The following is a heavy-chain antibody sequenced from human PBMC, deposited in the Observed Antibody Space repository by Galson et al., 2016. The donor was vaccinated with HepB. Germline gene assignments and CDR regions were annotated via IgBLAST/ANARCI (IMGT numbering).Heavy chain of an antibody. V-gene: IGHV3-23*01. CDR2: ISGSGGSI. CDR1: GFPFSTYG. Sequence: SLRLSCAASGFPFSTYGTSWVRQAPGKGLEWVSGISGSGGSIYSADSVKGRFTISRDNSKNTLYLQMNSLRADDTAVYYCAKKSLVAGTATYVFDNWGQGTLVTVSS. D-gene: IGHD6-19*01. J-gene: IGHJ4*02. CDR3: AKKSLVAGTATYVFDN.